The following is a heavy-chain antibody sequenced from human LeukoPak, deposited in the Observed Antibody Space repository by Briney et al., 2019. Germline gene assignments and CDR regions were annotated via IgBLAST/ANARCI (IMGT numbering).Heavy chain of an antibody. V-gene: IGHV4-34*01. D-gene: IGHD3-10*02. CDR1: GGSFSRYY. CDR2: INHSGST. Sequence: PSETLSLTCAVYGGSFSRYYWNWIRQPPGKGLEWIGEINHSGSTNYNPSLKSRDTISVDTSKNQFSLKVNSVIAADTAVYYCARGDVDPYVFDIWGQGTMVTVSS. J-gene: IGHJ3*02. CDR3: ARGDVDPYVFDI.